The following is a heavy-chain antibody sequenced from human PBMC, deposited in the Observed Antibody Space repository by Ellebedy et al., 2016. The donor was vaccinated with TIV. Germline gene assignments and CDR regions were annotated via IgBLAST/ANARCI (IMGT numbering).Heavy chain of an antibody. V-gene: IGHV3-30*03. D-gene: IGHD3-10*01. CDR2: ISSDGSNK. J-gene: IGHJ4*02. CDR3: ARGGSSGSFDY. Sequence: GESLKISXVASGFTFRSHGIYWVRQAPGKGLEWVAAISSDGSNKYYADSVKGRFTISRDHSKNTLYLQMNSLRTDDMAVYYCARGGSSGSFDYWGQGTLVTVSS. CDR1: GFTFRSHG.